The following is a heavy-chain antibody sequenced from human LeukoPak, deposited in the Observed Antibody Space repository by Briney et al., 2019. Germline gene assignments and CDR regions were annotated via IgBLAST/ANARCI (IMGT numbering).Heavy chain of an antibody. CDR2: ARNKANGYTT. J-gene: IGHJ4*02. CDR1: GFTFSSYW. CDR3: VRGDYGDYGYFDI. Sequence: PGGSLRLSCAASGFTFSSYWMSWVRQAPGKGLEWVGRARNKANGYTTEYAASVKDRFTISRDDSENSLYLLMNSLKTEDTAVYYCVRGDYGDYGYFDIWGQGTLVTVSS. V-gene: IGHV3-72*01. D-gene: IGHD4-17*01.